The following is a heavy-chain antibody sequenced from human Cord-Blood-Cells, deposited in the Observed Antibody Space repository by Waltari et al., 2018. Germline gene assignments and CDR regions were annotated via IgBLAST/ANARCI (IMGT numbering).Heavy chain of an antibody. CDR3: ARSPNYDFWSGYYKNWFDP. D-gene: IGHD3-3*01. CDR1: GYTFTGYY. J-gene: IGHJ5*02. Sequence: QVQLVQSGAEVKKPGASVKVSCKASGYTFTGYYMHWVRQAPGQGLEWMGWINPNSGGTNYAQKFQGRVTMTRDTSISTAYMELSRLGSDDTAVYYCARSPNYDFWSGYYKNWFDPWGQGTLVTVSS. V-gene: IGHV1-2*02. CDR2: INPNSGGT.